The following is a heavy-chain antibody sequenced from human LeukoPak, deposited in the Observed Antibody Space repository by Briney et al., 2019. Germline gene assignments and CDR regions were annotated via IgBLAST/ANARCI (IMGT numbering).Heavy chain of an antibody. CDR1: GGTFSSYA. Sequence: GASVKVSCKAPGGTFSSYAISWVRQAPGQGLEWMGRIIPIFGTANYAQKFQGRVTITTDESTSTAYMELSSLRSEDTAVYYCARVAAAGAFDYWGQGTLVTVSS. D-gene: IGHD6-13*01. V-gene: IGHV1-69*05. CDR2: IIPIFGTA. J-gene: IGHJ4*02. CDR3: ARVAAAGAFDY.